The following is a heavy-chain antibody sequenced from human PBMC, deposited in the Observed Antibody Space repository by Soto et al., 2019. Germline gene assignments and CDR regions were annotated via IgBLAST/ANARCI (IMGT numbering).Heavy chain of an antibody. J-gene: IGHJ4*02. CDR2: ISTYNGNT. D-gene: IGHD3-9*01. Sequence: GASVKVSCKASGYTFTSYGIIWGRQAPGQGLEWRGWISTYNGNTNFTQKLQGRVTMTTDTSTRAAYMELGRPRSADTAVYFCATDLGGGYFDWLSFDYCGPGTLVTASS. V-gene: IGHV1-18*01. CDR1: GYTFTSYG. CDR3: ATDLGGGYFDWLSFDY.